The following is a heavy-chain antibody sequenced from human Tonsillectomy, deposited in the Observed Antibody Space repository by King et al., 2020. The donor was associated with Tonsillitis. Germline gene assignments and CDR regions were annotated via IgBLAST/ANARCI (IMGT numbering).Heavy chain of an antibody. CDR3: AKDRPGSGREDY. D-gene: IGHD3-10*01. CDR1: AFTFSGYD. V-gene: IGHV3-23*04. Sequence: VQLVESGGGLVQPGGSLRLSCAASAFTFSGYDMNWVRQAPGKGLEWVSGISVSGGSTYYADSVKGRFTISRDNSKNTLYLQVNSLRDEDTAIYYCAKDRPGSGREDYWGQGTLVIVSS. J-gene: IGHJ4*02. CDR2: ISVSGGST.